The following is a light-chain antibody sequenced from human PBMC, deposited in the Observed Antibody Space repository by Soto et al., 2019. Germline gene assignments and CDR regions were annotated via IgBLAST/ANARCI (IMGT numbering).Light chain of an antibody. J-gene: IGKJ2*01. Sequence: DIQVAQSPSSLSASVGDRVTITCRASQSIDTFLNWYQQKPGKVPKLLIYSASSLQSGVPSRFSGVGSGTDFTLTISSLQPEDFATYFCQQSYSAPRTFGQGTKLEIK. V-gene: IGKV1-39*01. CDR3: QQSYSAPRT. CDR2: SAS. CDR1: QSIDTF.